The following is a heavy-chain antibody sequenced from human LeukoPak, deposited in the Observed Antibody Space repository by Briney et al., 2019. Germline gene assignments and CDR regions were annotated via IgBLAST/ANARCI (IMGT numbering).Heavy chain of an antibody. D-gene: IGHD6-6*01. J-gene: IGHJ6*02. CDR3: ARDHSSSPGRDGMDV. CDR1: GYTFTSYG. CDR2: ISAYNGNT. Sequence: GASVKVSCKASGYTFTSYGISWVRQAPGQGLEWMGWISAYNGNTNYAQKLRGRVTMTTDTSTSTAYMELRSLRSDDTAVYYCARDHSSSPGRDGMDVWGQGTTVTVSS. V-gene: IGHV1-18*01.